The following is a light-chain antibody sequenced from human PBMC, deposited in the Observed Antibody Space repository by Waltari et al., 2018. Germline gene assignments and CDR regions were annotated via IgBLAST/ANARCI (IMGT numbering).Light chain of an antibody. CDR3: SSQSSNDVVL. J-gene: IGLJ2*01. V-gene: IGLV2-14*01. CDR1: SNDVGGYNS. CDR2: DVS. Sequence: QSALTQPASVSGSPGQSVTIFCTGTSNDVGGYNSVPWYQEHPGQAPRVIIYDVSDRPSGVSDRLSGSKSGNTASLTISGLQAEDEADYYCSSQSSNDVVLFGGGTKLTVL.